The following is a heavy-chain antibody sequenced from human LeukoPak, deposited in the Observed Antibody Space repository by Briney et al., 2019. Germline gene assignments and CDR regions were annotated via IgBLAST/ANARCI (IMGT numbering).Heavy chain of an antibody. D-gene: IGHD6-13*01. V-gene: IGHV3-7*01. J-gene: IGHJ6*03. CDR1: GFTFSSYW. Sequence: GGSLRLSCAASGFTFSSYWMSWVRQAPGKGLEWVANIKQDGSEKYYVDSVKGRFTISRDNAKNSLYLQMNSLRAEDTAVYYCARRGFGAAAGTRVYYYYYYMDVWGKGTTVTVSS. CDR3: ARRGFGAAAGTRVYYYYYYMDV. CDR2: IKQDGSEK.